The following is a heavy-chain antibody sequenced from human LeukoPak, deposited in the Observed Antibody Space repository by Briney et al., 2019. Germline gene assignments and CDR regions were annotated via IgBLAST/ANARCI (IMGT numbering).Heavy chain of an antibody. D-gene: IGHD3-10*01. CDR3: AKGGTSGSYYLWYFGL. J-gene: IGHJ2*01. CDR1: GFTFSSYA. V-gene: IGHV3-23*01. Sequence: GGSLRLSCAASGFTFSSYAMSWVRQAPGKGLEWVSAISGSGGSAYYAESVKGRFTISRDNSKNTLYLQMNSLRAEDTAVYYCAKGGTSGSYYLWYFGLWGRGTLVTVSS. CDR2: ISGSGGSA.